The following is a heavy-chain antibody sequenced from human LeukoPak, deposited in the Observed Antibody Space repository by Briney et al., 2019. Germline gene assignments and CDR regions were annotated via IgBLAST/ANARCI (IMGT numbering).Heavy chain of an antibody. CDR3: ARAPSNYFYYYYMDV. CDR1: GYTFTSYG. V-gene: IGHV1-2*02. D-gene: IGHD4-11*01. J-gene: IGHJ6*03. Sequence: GASVKVSCKASGYTFTSYGISWVRQAPGQGLEWMGWINPNSGGTNYAQKFQGRVTMTRDTSISTAYMELSRLRSDDTAAYYCARAPSNYFYYYYMDVWGKGTTVTVSS. CDR2: INPNSGGT.